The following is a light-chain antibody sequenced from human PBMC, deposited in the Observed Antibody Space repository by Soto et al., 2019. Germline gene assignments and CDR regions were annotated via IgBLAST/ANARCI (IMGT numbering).Light chain of an antibody. CDR1: QRVLYSSNNKNY. J-gene: IGKJ5*01. CDR2: WAS. V-gene: IGKV4-1*01. CDR3: QQYYSTPIT. Sequence: DIVMTQSPDSLAVSLGERATINCKSSQRVLYSSNNKNYLACYQQKPGQPPKLLIYWASTPESGVPDRFSGSGSGTDFTLTISSLQAEDVAVYYCQQYYSTPITFGQGTRLEIK.